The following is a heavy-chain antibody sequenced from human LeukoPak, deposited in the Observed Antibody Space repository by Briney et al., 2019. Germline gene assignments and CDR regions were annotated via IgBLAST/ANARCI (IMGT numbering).Heavy chain of an antibody. Sequence: KPSETLSLTCAVYGGSFSGYYWSWIRQPPGKGLEWIGEINHSGSTNYNPSPKSRVTISVDTSKNQFSLKLSSVTAADTAVYYCARRPSRYCSSTSCPEVWFDPWGQGTLVTVSS. J-gene: IGHJ5*02. CDR2: INHSGST. V-gene: IGHV4-34*01. CDR1: GGSFSGYY. CDR3: ARRPSRYCSSTSCPEVWFDP. D-gene: IGHD2-2*01.